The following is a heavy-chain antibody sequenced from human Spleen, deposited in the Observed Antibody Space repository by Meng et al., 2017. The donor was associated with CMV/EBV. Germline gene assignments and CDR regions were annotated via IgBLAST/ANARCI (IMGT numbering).Heavy chain of an antibody. V-gene: IGHV3-9*01. Sequence: SLKISCAASGFTFGDYSMHWVRQVPGKGLEWVSGISWISGSMGYADFVKGRFTISRDNAKNSLYLQMNSLGTENTALYYCARVGLAMDVWGQGTAVTVSS. J-gene: IGHJ6*02. CDR2: ISWISGSM. D-gene: IGHD3-16*01. CDR1: GFTFGDYS. CDR3: ARVGLAMDV.